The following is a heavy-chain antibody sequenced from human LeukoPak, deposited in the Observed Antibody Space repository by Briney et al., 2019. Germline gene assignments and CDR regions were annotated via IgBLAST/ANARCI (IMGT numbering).Heavy chain of an antibody. J-gene: IGHJ5*02. CDR2: IYTSGST. V-gene: IGHV4-61*02. D-gene: IGHD3-16*01. CDR3: ARTLRNWFDP. CDR1: GGSISSGSYY. Sequence: SETLSLTCTVSGGSISSGSYYWSWIRQPAGKGLEWIGRIYTSGSTSYNPSLKSRVTISVDTSKNQFSLKLSSVTAADTAVYYCARTLRNWFDPWGQGTLVTVSS.